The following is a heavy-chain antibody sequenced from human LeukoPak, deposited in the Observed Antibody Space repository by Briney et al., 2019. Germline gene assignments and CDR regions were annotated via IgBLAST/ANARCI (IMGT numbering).Heavy chain of an antibody. J-gene: IGHJ4*02. D-gene: IGHD6-13*01. CDR1: GYTFTGHY. Sequence: ASVKVSCKASGYTFTGHYMHWVRQAPGQGLEWMGWINPKNAGTNFAQRFQGRVTMTRDTSSSTVYMELSRLRSDDTAFYYFARTLYVAAVPGGLDYWGQGTLVTVSS. CDR3: ARTLYVAAVPGGLDY. V-gene: IGHV1-2*02. CDR2: INPKNAGT.